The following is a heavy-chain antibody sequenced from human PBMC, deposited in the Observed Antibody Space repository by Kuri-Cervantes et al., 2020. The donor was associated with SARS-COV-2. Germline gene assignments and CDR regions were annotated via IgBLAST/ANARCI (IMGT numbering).Heavy chain of an antibody. CDR3: ARHAAGWLQSFFDY. Sequence: GGSLRLSCKGSGYSFTSYWISWVRQMPGKGLEWMGRIDPSDSYTNYSPSFQGHVTISADKSISTVYLQWSSLKASDTAMYYCARHAAGWLQSFFDYWGQGTLVTVSS. CDR1: GYSFTSYW. V-gene: IGHV5-10-1*01. CDR2: IDPSDSYT. J-gene: IGHJ4*02. D-gene: IGHD5-24*01.